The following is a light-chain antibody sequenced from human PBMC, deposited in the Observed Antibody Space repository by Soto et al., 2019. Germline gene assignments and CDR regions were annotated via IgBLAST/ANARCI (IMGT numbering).Light chain of an antibody. J-gene: IGKJ1*01. CDR3: QQSYSNTWT. V-gene: IGKV1-39*01. CDR2: AAS. Sequence: DIHMTQSPSSLSASVGHIFTITCRASQSISTYLNWYQQKPGKAPNLLIFAASSLQSGVPSRLSGSGYGTDFTITINSLKHEDFETYLCQQSYSNTWTFGQGTKVDIK. CDR1: QSISTY.